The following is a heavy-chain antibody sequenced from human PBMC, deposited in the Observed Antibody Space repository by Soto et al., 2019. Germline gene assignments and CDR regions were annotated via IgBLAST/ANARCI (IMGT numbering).Heavy chain of an antibody. CDR3: ARHGYNYGGGYFDY. V-gene: IGHV3-48*01. J-gene: IGHJ4*02. Sequence: LGGSLRLSCAASGFTFSSYSMNWVRQAPGKGLEWVSYISSSSSTIYYADSVKGRFTISRDNAKNSLYLQMNSLRAEDTAVYYCARHGYNYGGGYFDYWGQGTLVTVSS. CDR1: GFTFSSYS. CDR2: ISSSSSTI. D-gene: IGHD5-18*01.